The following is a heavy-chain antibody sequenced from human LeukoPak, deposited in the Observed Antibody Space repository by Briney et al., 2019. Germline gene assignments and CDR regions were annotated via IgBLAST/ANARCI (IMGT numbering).Heavy chain of an antibody. J-gene: IGHJ4*02. V-gene: IGHV4-39*07. CDR1: GGSISSYY. CDR2: IYHSGFT. D-gene: IGHD2-15*01. Sequence: PSETLSLTCTVSGGSISSYYWGWIRQPPGKGLEWIGTIYHSGFTYYNPSLKSRVTISVDTSKNQFSLKLSSVTAADTAVYYCAREHIVVVVAAYFDYWGQGTLVTVSS. CDR3: AREHIVVVVAAYFDY.